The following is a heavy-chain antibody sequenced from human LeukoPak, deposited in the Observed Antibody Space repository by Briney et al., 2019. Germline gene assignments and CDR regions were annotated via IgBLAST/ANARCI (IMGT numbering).Heavy chain of an antibody. J-gene: IGHJ4*02. Sequence: GASVKVSCKASGYTFSSYYVHWVRQAPGQGLEWMGMIIPSDGFTSYAQKFQGRVTMTRDTSISTAYMELSRPRSDDTAVYYCASGVGYDILTGSLDYWGQGTLVTVSS. CDR3: ASGVGYDILTGSLDY. CDR2: IIPSDGFT. D-gene: IGHD3-9*01. CDR1: GYTFSSYY. V-gene: IGHV1-2*02.